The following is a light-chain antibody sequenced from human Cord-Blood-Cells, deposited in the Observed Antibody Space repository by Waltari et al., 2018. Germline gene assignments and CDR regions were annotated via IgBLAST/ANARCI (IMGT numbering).Light chain of an antibody. Sequence: QSVLTQPPSVSGVPGQRVTISCTGSSSNIGAGYDVHWYQQLPGTAPKLLIYGNGNRPSGVPDRFSGSKSGTSASLAITGLQAEDEADYYCQSYDSSLSGWVFGGGTKLTVL. J-gene: IGLJ3*02. CDR2: GNG. V-gene: IGLV1-40*01. CDR1: SSNIGAGYD. CDR3: QSYDSSLSGWV.